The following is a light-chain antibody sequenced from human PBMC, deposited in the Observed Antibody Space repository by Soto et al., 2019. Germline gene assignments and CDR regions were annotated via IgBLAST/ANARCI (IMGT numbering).Light chain of an antibody. CDR3: MQGAHWPWT. Sequence: DVVMTQSPLSLPVTPGQPASISCRSSQSLVDSEGNTYLNWFQQRPGQSPRRLIYKVSDRDSGVPDRFSGSGSGTDFTLKISRVEADDVGVYYCMQGAHWPWTFGQGTKVEIK. V-gene: IGKV2-30*01. J-gene: IGKJ1*01. CDR2: KVS. CDR1: QSLVDSEGNTY.